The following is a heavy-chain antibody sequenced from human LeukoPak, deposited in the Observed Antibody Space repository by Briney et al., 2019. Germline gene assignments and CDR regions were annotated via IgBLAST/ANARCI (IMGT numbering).Heavy chain of an antibody. V-gene: IGHV3-21*01. Sequence: GGSLRLSCAASGFTFSSYAMHWVRQAPGKGLEWVSSVSSSGRHMYYADSVKGRFTISRDNAKNSLYLQMNSLRAEDTAVYYCARGRTSGGMTTDIDYWGQGTLVTVSS. D-gene: IGHD4-11*01. CDR2: VSSSGRHM. J-gene: IGHJ4*02. CDR1: GFTFSSYA. CDR3: ARGRTSGGMTTDIDY.